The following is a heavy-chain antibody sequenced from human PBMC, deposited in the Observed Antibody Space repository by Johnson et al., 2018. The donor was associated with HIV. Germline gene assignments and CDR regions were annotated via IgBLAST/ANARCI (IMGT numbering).Heavy chain of an antibody. D-gene: IGHD3-22*01. CDR1: GFTVSSNY. J-gene: IGHJ3*02. Sequence: QLVESGGGLVKPGGSLRLSCAASGFTVSSNYMSWVRQAPGKGLEWVANIKQDGSEKYYVDSVKGRFTISRDNAKNSLYLQMNSLRAEDTAVYYCARDYYDSSGFDAFDIWGQGTMVTVSS. CDR2: IKQDGSEK. V-gene: IGHV3-7*01. CDR3: ARDYYDSSGFDAFDI.